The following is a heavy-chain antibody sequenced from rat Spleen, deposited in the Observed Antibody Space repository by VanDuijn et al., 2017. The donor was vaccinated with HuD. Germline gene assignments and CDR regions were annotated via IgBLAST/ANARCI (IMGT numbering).Heavy chain of an antibody. D-gene: IGHD1-1*01. Sequence: EVQLVESDGGLVQPGRSLKLSCAASGFTFSDYYMAWVRQAPTKGLEWVATISYDGSSAYYRDSVKGRFTISRDNAKSTLYLQMDSLRSEDTATYYCARRRVTTVVDWYFDFWGPGTMVTVSS. CDR1: GFTFSDYY. V-gene: IGHV5-29*01. CDR3: ARRRVTTVVDWYFDF. CDR2: ISYDGSSA. J-gene: IGHJ1*01.